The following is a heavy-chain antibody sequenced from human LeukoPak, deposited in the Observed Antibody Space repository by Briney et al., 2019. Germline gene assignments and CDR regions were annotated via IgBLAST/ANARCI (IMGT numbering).Heavy chain of an antibody. Sequence: PGGSLRLSCAASGFTFSSYAMHWVRQAPGKGLEWVAVIWYDGSNKYYADSVKGRFTISRDNSKNTLYLQMNSLRAEDTAVYYCARGGSYSVAPFDYWGQGTLVTVSS. CDR3: ARGGSYSVAPFDY. J-gene: IGHJ4*02. CDR2: IWYDGSNK. D-gene: IGHD1-26*01. V-gene: IGHV3-33*08. CDR1: GFTFSSYA.